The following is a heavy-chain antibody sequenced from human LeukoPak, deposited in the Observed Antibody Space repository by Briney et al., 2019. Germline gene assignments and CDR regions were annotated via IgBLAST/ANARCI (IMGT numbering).Heavy chain of an antibody. Sequence: GGSLRLSCAASGFTVSNSYMSWVRQAPGKGLEWVSLIYSSGTTHYTDSVKGRFTISRDSSKNTLYLQMNSLRVEDTAVYYCARGPIVGVRGPYWGQGTLVTVSS. CDR3: ARGPIVGVRGPY. CDR1: GFTVSNSY. V-gene: IGHV3-66*01. CDR2: IYSSGTT. D-gene: IGHD1-26*01. J-gene: IGHJ4*02.